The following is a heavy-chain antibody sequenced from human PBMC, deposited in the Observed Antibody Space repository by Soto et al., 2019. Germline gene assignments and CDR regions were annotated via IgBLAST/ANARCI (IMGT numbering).Heavy chain of an antibody. CDR2: ISGSGGST. CDR1: GFTFSAYA. V-gene: IGHV3-23*01. Sequence: VGSLRLSCAASGFTFSAYAMTWVRQAPGKGLEWISGISGSGGSTYHADSVKGRFTISRDNSKNTLFLQMNSLRAEDTAVYYCARHGTYDYYYGMDVWGQGTTVTVSS. D-gene: IGHD2-8*01. CDR3: ARHGTYDYYYGMDV. J-gene: IGHJ6*02.